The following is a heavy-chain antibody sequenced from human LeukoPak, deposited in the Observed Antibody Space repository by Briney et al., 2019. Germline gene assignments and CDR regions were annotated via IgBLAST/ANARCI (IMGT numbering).Heavy chain of an antibody. Sequence: GESLRLSCEASGFTFDDYGMSWVRQAPGKGLEWVSGINWSGGSTGYADSVRGRFTISRDNAKNSVYLRMNSLRAEDTALYYCARDSKYCSGGSCYLPDFWGQGTLVTVSS. D-gene: IGHD2-15*01. CDR3: ARDSKYCSGGSCYLPDF. V-gene: IGHV3-20*04. J-gene: IGHJ4*02. CDR1: GFTFDDYG. CDR2: INWSGGST.